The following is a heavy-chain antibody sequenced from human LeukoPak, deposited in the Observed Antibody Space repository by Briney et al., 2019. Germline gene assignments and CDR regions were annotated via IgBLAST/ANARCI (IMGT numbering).Heavy chain of an antibody. D-gene: IGHD6-6*01. CDR1: GFTFSSYA. J-gene: IGHJ4*02. Sequence: GGSLRLSCAASGFTFSSYAMHWVRQAPGKGLEWVAVISYDGSNKYYADSVKGRFTISRDNSKNTLYLQMNSLRAEDTAVYYCARTAARRFDYWGQGTLVTVSS. CDR2: ISYDGSNK. V-gene: IGHV3-30-3*01. CDR3: ARTAARRFDY.